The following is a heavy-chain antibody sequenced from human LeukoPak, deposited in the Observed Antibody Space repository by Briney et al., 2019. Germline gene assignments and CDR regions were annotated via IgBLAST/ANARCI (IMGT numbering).Heavy chain of an antibody. V-gene: IGHV1-2*02. CDR1: GYTFTSYG. CDR2: INPNSGGT. CDR3: ARPTYDSSGPFDY. D-gene: IGHD3-22*01. J-gene: IGHJ4*02. Sequence: ASVKVSCKASGYTFTSYGISWVRQAPGQGLEWMGWINPNSGGTNYAQKFQGRVTMTRDTSISTAYMELSRLRSDDTAVYYCARPTYDSSGPFDYWGQGTLVTVSS.